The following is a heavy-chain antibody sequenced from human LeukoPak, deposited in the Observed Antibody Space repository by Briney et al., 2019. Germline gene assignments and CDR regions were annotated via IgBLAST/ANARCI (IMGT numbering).Heavy chain of an antibody. CDR1: GGSISSGDYC. J-gene: IGHJ4*02. D-gene: IGHD4-17*01. CDR2: IYYSGST. CDR3: ARARIGQYGDYLYYFDY. V-gene: IGHV4-30-4*01. Sequence: SETLSLTCTVSGGSISSGDYCWSWIRQPPGKGLEWIGYIYYSGSTYYNPSLKSRVTISVDTSKNQFSLKLSSVTAADTAVYYCARARIGQYGDYLYYFDYWGQGTLVTVSS.